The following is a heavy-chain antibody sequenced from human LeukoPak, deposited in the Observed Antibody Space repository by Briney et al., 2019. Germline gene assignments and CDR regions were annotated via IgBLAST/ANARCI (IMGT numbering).Heavy chain of an antibody. Sequence: GRSLRLSCAASGFTFDDYAMHWVRQAPGKGLEWVSGISWNSGSIGYADSVKGRFTISRDNAKNSLYLQMNSLRAEDTALYYCAKDISYDIFTPFDPWGQGTLVTVSS. J-gene: IGHJ5*02. V-gene: IGHV3-9*01. CDR2: ISWNSGSI. CDR1: GFTFDDYA. D-gene: IGHD3-9*01. CDR3: AKDISYDIFTPFDP.